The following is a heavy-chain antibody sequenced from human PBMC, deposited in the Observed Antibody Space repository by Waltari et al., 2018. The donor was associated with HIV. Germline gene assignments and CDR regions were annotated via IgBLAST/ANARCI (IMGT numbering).Heavy chain of an antibody. CDR2: IYYSGST. V-gene: IGHV4-59*01. Sequence: QVQLQESGPGLVKPSETLSLTCTVSGGSISSYYWSWIRQPPGKGLEWIGYIYYSGSTNYNPSLKSRVTISVDTSKNQFSLKLSSVTAADTAVYYCARGGSYYDFWSGYYGPDAFDIWGQGTMVTVSS. CDR1: GGSISSYY. D-gene: IGHD3-3*01. J-gene: IGHJ3*02. CDR3: ARGGSYYDFWSGYYGPDAFDI.